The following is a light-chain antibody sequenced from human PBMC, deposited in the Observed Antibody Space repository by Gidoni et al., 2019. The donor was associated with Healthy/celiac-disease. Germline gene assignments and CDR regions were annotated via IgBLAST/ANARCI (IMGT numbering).Light chain of an antibody. Sequence: EIVLTQSPGTLSLSPGDRATLSCRASQSVSSSYLAWYQQKPGQAPRLLIYGASSRATGIPDRFSGSGSGTDFTLTISRLEPEDFAVYYCQQYGSSRCSFXXXTKLEIK. CDR3: QQYGSSRCS. CDR2: GAS. J-gene: IGKJ2*04. V-gene: IGKV3-20*01. CDR1: QSVSSSY.